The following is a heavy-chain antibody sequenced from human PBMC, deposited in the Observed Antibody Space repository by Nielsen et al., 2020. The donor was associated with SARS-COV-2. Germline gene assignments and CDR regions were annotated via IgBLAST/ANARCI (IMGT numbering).Heavy chain of an antibody. D-gene: IGHD2-21*02. V-gene: IGHV3-9*01. Sequence: GGSLRLSCAASGFTFDDYAMHWVRQAPGKGLEWVSGISWNSGSIGYADSVKGRFTISRDNAKNSLYLQMNSLRAEDTAVYYCAKESVGSTDYYYYGMDVWGQGTTVTVSS. CDR3: AKESVGSTDYYYYGMDV. J-gene: IGHJ6*02. CDR2: ISWNSGSI. CDR1: GFTFDDYA.